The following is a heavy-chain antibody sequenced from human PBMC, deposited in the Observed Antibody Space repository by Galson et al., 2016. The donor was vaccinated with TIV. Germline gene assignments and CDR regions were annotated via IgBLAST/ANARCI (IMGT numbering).Heavy chain of an antibody. CDR3: ARDGGNAWEYDC. CDR2: IGRGANFR. CDR1: GFAVSSYE. D-gene: IGHD1-26*01. Sequence: SLRLSCAASGFAVSSYEMDWVRQAPGKGMEWLSYIGRGANFRDYSDSVKGRFTVSEDKAKNSLYLQMSSLRAEDTGVYYWARDGGNAWEYDCWGQGTLVTVSP. V-gene: IGHV3-48*03. J-gene: IGHJ4*02.